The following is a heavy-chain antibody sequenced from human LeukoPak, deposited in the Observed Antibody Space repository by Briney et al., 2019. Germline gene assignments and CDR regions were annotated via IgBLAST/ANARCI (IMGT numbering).Heavy chain of an antibody. Sequence: SETLSLTCTVSGGSISSSSYYWGWVRQPPGKGLEWIGSIYYSGSTYYNPSLKSRVTISVDTSKNQFSLKLSSVTAADTTVYYCARVHGGLWFGELLLYYFDYWGQGTLVTVSS. CDR2: IYYSGST. CDR1: GGSISSSSYY. CDR3: ARVHGGLWFGELLLYYFDY. V-gene: IGHV4-39*07. J-gene: IGHJ4*02. D-gene: IGHD3-10*01.